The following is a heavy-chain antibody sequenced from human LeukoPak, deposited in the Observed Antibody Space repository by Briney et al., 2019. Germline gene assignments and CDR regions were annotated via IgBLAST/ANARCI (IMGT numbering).Heavy chain of an antibody. V-gene: IGHV4-59*12. J-gene: IGHJ4*02. D-gene: IGHD3-10*01. CDR3: ARGQTSGLYGSEPFDY. Sequence: PSETLSLTCAVSGGSFSSYYWSWIRQPPGKGLDWIGYIYYGGSTNYNPSLKSRVTISVDTSKNQFSLKLSSVTAADTAVYYCARGQTSGLYGSEPFDYWGQGTLVTVSS. CDR2: IYYGGST. CDR1: GGSFSSYY.